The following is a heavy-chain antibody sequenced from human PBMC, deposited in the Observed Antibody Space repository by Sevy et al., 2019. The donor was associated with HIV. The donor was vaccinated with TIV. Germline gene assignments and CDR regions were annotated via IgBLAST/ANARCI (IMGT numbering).Heavy chain of an antibody. CDR1: GFTFSDYY. Sequence: GGSLRLSCAASGFTFSDYYMSWIRQAPGKGLEWVSYISGSDTTIYYADSVKGRFSISRDNAKNSLYLQMHSRRAEDTAVYYCARDHVKDGDLGDYYYYAMDVWGQGTTVTVSS. CDR3: ARDHVKDGDLGDYYYYAMDV. D-gene: IGHD4-17*01. CDR2: ISGSDTTI. J-gene: IGHJ6*02. V-gene: IGHV3-11*01.